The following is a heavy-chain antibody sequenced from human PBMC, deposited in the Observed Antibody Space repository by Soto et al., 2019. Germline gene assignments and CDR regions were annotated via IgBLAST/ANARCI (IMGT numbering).Heavy chain of an antibody. V-gene: IGHV5-51*01. CDR3: ARHQGPCTGGSCYPASCYFYGMDG. CDR1: GYSFTSYW. J-gene: IGHJ6*02. Sequence: GESLKISCQGSGYSFTSYWIGWVRQMPGKGLEGVGIIYPGPSPPKSSTSAQGKATISTGKPTSSPYLQWRSLKGSATAMYFCARHQGPCTGGSCYPASCYFYGMDGWGQGTTGTASS. D-gene: IGHD2-15*01. CDR2: IYPGPSPP.